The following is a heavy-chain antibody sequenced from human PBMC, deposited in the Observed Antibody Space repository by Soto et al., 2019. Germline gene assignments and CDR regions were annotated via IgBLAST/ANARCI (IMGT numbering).Heavy chain of an antibody. V-gene: IGHV1-69*13. J-gene: IGHJ6*02. CDR2: IIPIFGTA. Sequence: ASVKVSCKASGGTFSSYAISWVRQAPGQGLEWMGGIIPIFGTANYAQKFQGRVTITADESTSTAYMELSSLRSEDTAVYYCARVRLSIAARPGLNYYYYYYGMDVWGQGTTVTVS. D-gene: IGHD6-6*01. CDR3: ARVRLSIAARPGLNYYYYYYGMDV. CDR1: GGTFSSYA.